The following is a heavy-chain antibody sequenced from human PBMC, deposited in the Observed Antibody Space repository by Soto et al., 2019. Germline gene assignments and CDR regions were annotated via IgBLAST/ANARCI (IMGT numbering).Heavy chain of an antibody. J-gene: IGHJ4*02. CDR3: ASGIQLWLRRINNGYSG. CDR2: IIPMFGTA. V-gene: IGHV1-69*12. D-gene: IGHD5-18*01. Sequence: QVQLVQSGAEVKKPESSVKVSCKAPGGTFSTYAISWVRQAPGQGLEWMGGIIPMFGTANYAQRFQDRVTITGDESTHTVYMELSSLRSEDTAVYFCASGIQLWLRRINNGYSGWGQGTLVTVSS. CDR1: GGTFSTYA.